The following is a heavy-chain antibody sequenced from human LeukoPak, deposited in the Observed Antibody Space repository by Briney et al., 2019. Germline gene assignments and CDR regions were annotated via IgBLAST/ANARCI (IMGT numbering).Heavy chain of an antibody. CDR2: IYYSGST. D-gene: IGHD4-17*01. Sequence: KASETLSLTCTVSGGSISGYYWSWIRQPPGKGLEWIGYIYYSGSTNYNPSLKSRVTISVDTSKNQFSLKLSSVTAADTAVYYCARDLGDYAFDYWGQGTLVTVSS. V-gene: IGHV4-59*01. CDR1: GGSISGYY. CDR3: ARDLGDYAFDY. J-gene: IGHJ4*02.